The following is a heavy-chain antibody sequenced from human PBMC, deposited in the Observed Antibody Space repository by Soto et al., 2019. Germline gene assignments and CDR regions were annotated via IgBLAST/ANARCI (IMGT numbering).Heavy chain of an antibody. CDR3: AAGYTYGCFDP. Sequence: SETLSLTCTVSGGSISIIGSFWVWFRQPPGKALEWLGNIFSSGSTYYNPSLKSRVTISIDTSKNQFSLRLSSMTAADTAVYFCAAGYTYGCFDPWGQGTQVTVSS. D-gene: IGHD5-18*01. CDR1: GGSISIIGSF. CDR2: IFSSGST. J-gene: IGHJ5*02. V-gene: IGHV4-39*01.